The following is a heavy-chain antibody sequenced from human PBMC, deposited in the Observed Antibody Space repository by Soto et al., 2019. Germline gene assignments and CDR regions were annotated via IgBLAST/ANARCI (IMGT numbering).Heavy chain of an antibody. Sequence: ASVKVSCKVSGYTLTELSMHWVRQAPGKGLEWMGGFDPEDGETSYAQKFQGRVTMTEDTSTDTAYMELSSLRSEDTAVYYCATAATRAPRFDYWGQGTLVTVSS. CDR1: GYTLTELS. J-gene: IGHJ4*02. D-gene: IGHD1-26*01. CDR2: FDPEDGET. V-gene: IGHV1-24*01. CDR3: ATAATRAPRFDY.